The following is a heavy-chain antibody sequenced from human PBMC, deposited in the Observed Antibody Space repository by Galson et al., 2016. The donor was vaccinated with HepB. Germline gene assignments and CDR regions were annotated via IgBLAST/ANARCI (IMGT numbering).Heavy chain of an antibody. Sequence: SLRLSCAASGFTFSDYHMTWIRQAPGKGLEWISYIDSGRTYTHYADPVKGRFTISRDNAKASLYLHMDSLRAEDTALYYCARERGVKKWLQLKDAFDVGGQGTTVTVSS. CDR2: IDSGRTYT. CDR1: GFTFSDYH. V-gene: IGHV3-11*06. J-gene: IGHJ3*01. D-gene: IGHD5-24*01. CDR3: ARERGVKKWLQLKDAFDV.